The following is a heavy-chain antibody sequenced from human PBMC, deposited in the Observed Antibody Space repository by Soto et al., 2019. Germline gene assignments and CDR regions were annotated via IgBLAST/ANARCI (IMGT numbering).Heavy chain of an antibody. CDR3: ARAGGGNWALDY. Sequence: GGSLRLSFAASGFTFSSYSMKWGRQAPGKGLEWVSSISSSSSYIYYADSVKGRFTISRDNAKNSLYLQMNSLRAEDTAVYYCARAGGGNWALDYWGQGTLVTVSS. D-gene: IGHD7-27*01. J-gene: IGHJ4*02. CDR1: GFTFSSYS. CDR2: ISSSSSYI. V-gene: IGHV3-21*01.